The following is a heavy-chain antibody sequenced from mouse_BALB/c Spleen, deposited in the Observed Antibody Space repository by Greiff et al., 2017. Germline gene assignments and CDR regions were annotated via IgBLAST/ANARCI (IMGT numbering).Heavy chain of an antibody. CDR1: GYSFTGYY. V-gene: IGHV1-31*01. J-gene: IGHJ2*01. CDR2: INPYNGAT. CDR3: ARSAVVSFDY. Sequence: VQLQQSGPELVKPGASVKISCKASGYSFTGYYMHWVKQSHVKSLEWIGRINPYNGATSYNQNFKDKASLTVDKSSSTAYMELHSLTSEDSAVYYSARSAVVSFDYWGQGTTLTVSS. D-gene: IGHD1-1*01.